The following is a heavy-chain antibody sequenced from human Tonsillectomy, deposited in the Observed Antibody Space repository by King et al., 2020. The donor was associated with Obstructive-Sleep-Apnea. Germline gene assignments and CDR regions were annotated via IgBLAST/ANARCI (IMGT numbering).Heavy chain of an antibody. CDR3: AKDPGIAIGDYYYGMDV. CDR1: GFTFSRDD. Sequence: VQLVESGGGLVQPGGSLRLSCAASGFTFSRDDKSWVCHGPGKGLEWGSAISGSGCSTYDSATVKGRFTITRDNAKNTLYLQMNSLRAEETAVYYCAKDPGIAIGDYYYGMDVWGQGTTVTVSS. D-gene: IGHD6-13*01. CDR2: ISGSGCST. J-gene: IGHJ6*02. V-gene: IGHV3-23*04.